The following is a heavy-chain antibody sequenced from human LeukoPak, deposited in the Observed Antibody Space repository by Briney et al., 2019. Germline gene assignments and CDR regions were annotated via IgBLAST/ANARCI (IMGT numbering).Heavy chain of an antibody. CDR1: GFTFSDYY. CDR3: AKEGGAPDGYTYFDY. J-gene: IGHJ4*02. D-gene: IGHD5-24*01. V-gene: IGHV3-23*01. CDR2: ISGSGGST. Sequence: GGSLRLSCAASGFTFSDYYMSWIRQAPGKGLEWVSAISGSGGSTYYADSVKGRFTISRDNSKNTLYLQMNSLRAEDTAVYYCAKEGGAPDGYTYFDYWGQGTLVTVSS.